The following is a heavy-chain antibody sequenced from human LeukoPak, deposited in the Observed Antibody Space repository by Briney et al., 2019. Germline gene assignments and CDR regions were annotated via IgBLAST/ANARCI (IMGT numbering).Heavy chain of an antibody. CDR3: ARDLGYSSGPNY. CDR1: GFSFSNFS. D-gene: IGHD6-19*01. V-gene: IGHV3-21*01. J-gene: IGHJ4*02. CDR2: ISGGSSFT. Sequence: PGGSLRLSCAASGFSFSNFSMNWVRQAPGKGLEWVSCISGGSSFTYYVDSVKGRFTISRDNAKNSLYLQMSSLRAEDTAVYYCARDLGYSSGPNYWGQGTRVTVSS.